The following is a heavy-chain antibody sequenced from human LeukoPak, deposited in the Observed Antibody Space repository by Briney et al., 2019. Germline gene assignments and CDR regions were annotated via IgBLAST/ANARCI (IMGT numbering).Heavy chain of an antibody. CDR3: ARSYYCGSGTYAPPAGH. Sequence: GGSLRLSCAASGFTFSNYWMSWVRQAPGKGLEWVANIKQDGSEKYYVGSVKGRFTICRDNAKNPLYLQMNSMRGDDTAVYYCARSYYCGSGTYAPPAGHWGQGTLVTVSS. V-gene: IGHV3-7*01. D-gene: IGHD3-10*01. CDR1: GFTFSNYW. J-gene: IGHJ4*02. CDR2: IKQDGSEK.